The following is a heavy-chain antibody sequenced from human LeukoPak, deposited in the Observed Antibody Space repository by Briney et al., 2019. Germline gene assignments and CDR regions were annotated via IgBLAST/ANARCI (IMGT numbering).Heavy chain of an antibody. CDR2: ISSSSSYI. D-gene: IGHD6-13*01. V-gene: IGHV3-21*01. J-gene: IGHJ4*02. Sequence: GGSLRLSCAASGFTFSSYSMNWVRQAPGKGLEWVSSISSSSSYIYYADSVKGRFTISRDNAKSSLYLQMNSLRAEDTAVYYCARGGSYSPFDYWGQGTLVTVSS. CDR1: GFTFSSYS. CDR3: ARGGSYSPFDY.